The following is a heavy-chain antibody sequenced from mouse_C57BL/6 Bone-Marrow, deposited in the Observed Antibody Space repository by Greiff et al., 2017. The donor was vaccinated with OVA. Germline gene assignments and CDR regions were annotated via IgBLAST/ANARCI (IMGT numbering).Heavy chain of an antibody. J-gene: IGHJ3*01. CDR2: IYPRSGNT. CDR1: GYTFTSYG. V-gene: IGHV1-81*01. Sequence: QVHVKQSGAELARPGASVKLSCKASGYTFTSYGISWVKQRTGQGLEWIGEIYPRSGNTYYNEKFKGKATLTADKSSSTAYMELRSLTSEDSAVYFCARRRFAYWGQGTLVTVSA. CDR3: ARRRFAY.